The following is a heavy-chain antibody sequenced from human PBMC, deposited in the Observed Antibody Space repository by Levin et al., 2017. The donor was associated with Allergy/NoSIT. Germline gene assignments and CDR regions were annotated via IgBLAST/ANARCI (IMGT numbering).Heavy chain of an antibody. V-gene: IGHV3-15*01. CDR1: GFSLSNSW. Sequence: GGSLRLSCAASGFSLSNSWMNWVRQAPGKGLEWIGRITSKPDGAATDYAAPLKGRFTISSDDSTNTLYLQMNSLKVEDTAIYYCTPQFQWWGQGTLVTVSS. CDR2: ITSKPDGAAT. J-gene: IGHJ4*02. D-gene: IGHD6-19*01. CDR3: TPQFQW.